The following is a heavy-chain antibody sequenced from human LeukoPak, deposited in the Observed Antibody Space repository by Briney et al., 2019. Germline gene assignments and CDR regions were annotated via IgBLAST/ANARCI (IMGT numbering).Heavy chain of an antibody. CDR3: ASQLVGAAFDP. CDR2: IDRDGSEK. Sequence: GGSLRLSCAASGFIFSDNWMTWVRQAPGKGLEWVANIDRDGSEKYYADSVEGRFTISRDNTKNTLYLQMNSLRAEDTAVYYCASQLVGAAFDPWGQGTLVTVSS. D-gene: IGHD2-8*02. J-gene: IGHJ5*02. V-gene: IGHV3-7*02. CDR1: GFIFSDNW.